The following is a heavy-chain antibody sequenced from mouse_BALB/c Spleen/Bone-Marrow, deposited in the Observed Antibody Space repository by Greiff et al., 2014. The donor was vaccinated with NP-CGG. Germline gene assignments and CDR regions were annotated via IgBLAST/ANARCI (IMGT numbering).Heavy chain of an antibody. J-gene: IGHJ4*01. D-gene: IGHD4-1*01. V-gene: IGHV1-77*01. CDR2: IYPGSGSI. CDR3: ARSPNWDPYYAMDY. Sequence: QVQLQQSGPELVKPGASVKMSCKASGYTFTDYIINWVKQRTGQGLEWIGEIYPGSGSIYYNEKFKGMATLTADKSSNTAYMQFSSLTSEDSAVYFCARSPNWDPYYAMDYWGQGTSVTVSS. CDR1: GYTFTDYI.